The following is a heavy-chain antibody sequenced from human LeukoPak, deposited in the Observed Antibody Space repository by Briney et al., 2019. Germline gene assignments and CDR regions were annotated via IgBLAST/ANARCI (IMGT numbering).Heavy chain of an antibody. J-gene: IGHJ4*02. CDR1: GGSISSYY. Sequence: SETLSLTCTVSGGSISSYYWSWIRQPPGKGLEWIGYIYYSGSTNYNPSLKSRVTISVDTSKNQFSLKLSSVTAADTAVYYCAGYCSSTSCYPGFDYWGQGTLVTVSS. V-gene: IGHV4-59*08. D-gene: IGHD2-2*01. CDR2: IYYSGST. CDR3: AGYCSSTSCYPGFDY.